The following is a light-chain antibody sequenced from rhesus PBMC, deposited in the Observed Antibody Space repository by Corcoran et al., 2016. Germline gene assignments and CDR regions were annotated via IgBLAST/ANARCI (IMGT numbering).Light chain of an antibody. Sequence: DIQMTQSPSSLSASVGDTVTITCRASQSISSWLAWYQQKLGKAPKLLIYKASSLQSGVPSRFSGSGSGTVFTLTLSSLQSEDFATSYCQQYSSSPRTFGQGTKVEIK. V-gene: IGKV1-22*01. J-gene: IGKJ1*01. CDR3: QQYSSSPRT. CDR1: QSISSW. CDR2: KAS.